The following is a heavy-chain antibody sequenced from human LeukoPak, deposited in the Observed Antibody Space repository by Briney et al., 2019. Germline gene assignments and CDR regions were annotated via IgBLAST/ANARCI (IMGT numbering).Heavy chain of an antibody. D-gene: IGHD3-10*01. Sequence: SETLSLTCTVSDDSISSSDYSWDWIRQPPGQGLEWIGSIYYTGSTHYNPSLKSRVTISVDTSKNHFSLKLNSVTATDTAVYYCARHGGSGAPDNWGQGTLVTVSS. CDR3: ARHGGSGAPDN. CDR1: DDSISSSDYS. V-gene: IGHV4-39*01. CDR2: IYYTGST. J-gene: IGHJ4*02.